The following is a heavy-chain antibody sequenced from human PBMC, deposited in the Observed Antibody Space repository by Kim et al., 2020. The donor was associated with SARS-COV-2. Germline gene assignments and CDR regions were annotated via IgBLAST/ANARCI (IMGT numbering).Heavy chain of an antibody. Sequence: GGSLRLSCAASGFTFSTSWMHWVRQAPGKGLVWVSLINTDESRTNYADSVKGRFSISRDNAKNILYLQMNRLRAEDTAVYYCARDWAGCGGDCSWGQGTLVTVSS. V-gene: IGHV3-74*01. CDR1: GFTFSTSW. CDR3: ARDWAGCGGDCS. CDR2: INTDESRT. D-gene: IGHD2-21*02. J-gene: IGHJ1*01.